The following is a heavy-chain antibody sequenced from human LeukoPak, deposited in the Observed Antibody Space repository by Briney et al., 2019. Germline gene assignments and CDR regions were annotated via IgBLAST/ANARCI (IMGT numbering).Heavy chain of an antibody. CDR2: IYTSGRA. CDR1: GGSISSGSYY. J-gene: IGHJ3*02. CDR3: ARDLYIWNAGSDALDS. D-gene: IGHD1-1*01. Sequence: SEPLSLTCSVSGGSISSGSYYWSWIRPPAGKGREWIGRIYTSGRANYTPSLKISVTISVDTSKNQFATKLSSVTAADPADFYCARDLYIWNAGSDALDSWNQGRMATPSS. V-gene: IGHV4-61*02.